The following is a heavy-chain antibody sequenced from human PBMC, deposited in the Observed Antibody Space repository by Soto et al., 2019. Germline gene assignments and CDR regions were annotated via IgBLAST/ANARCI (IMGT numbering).Heavy chain of an antibody. D-gene: IGHD3-10*02. V-gene: IGHV3-7*03. CDR2: IKQDGSEK. CDR3: AGGGNGQFFGVRGDY. Sequence: EVQLVESGGGLVQPGGSLRLSCAASGFTFSNYWMSWVRQAPGKGLEWVANIKQDGSEKYYVDSVKGRFTISRDNAKNSLYLQMNSLRAEDTAVYYCAGGGNGQFFGVRGDYWGQGTLVTVSS. J-gene: IGHJ4*02. CDR1: GFTFSNYW.